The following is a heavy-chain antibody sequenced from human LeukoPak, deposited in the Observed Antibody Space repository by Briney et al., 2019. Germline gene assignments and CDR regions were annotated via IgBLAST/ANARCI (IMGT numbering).Heavy chain of an antibody. CDR3: ARGTRRIAAAGIHY. CDR1: GGSFSNSY. D-gene: IGHD6-13*01. V-gene: IGHV4-34*01. CDR2: ISHSGST. J-gene: IGHJ4*02. Sequence: RSSETLSLTCGVYGGSFSNSYWNWIRQPPGKELECIEKISHSGSTNYNPSLKSRVTISVDTSKSQFSLKLSSVTAADTAVYYCARGTRRIAAAGIHYWGQGTLVTVSS.